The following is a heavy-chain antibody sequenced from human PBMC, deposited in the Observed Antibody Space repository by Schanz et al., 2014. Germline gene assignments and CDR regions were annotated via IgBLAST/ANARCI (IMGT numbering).Heavy chain of an antibody. J-gene: IGHJ2*01. CDR1: GFTFSDYW. V-gene: IGHV3-7*05. CDR2: IKHDGSVK. CDR3: AKDAPYPFDL. Sequence: EVQLVESGGGLVQPGGSLRLSCTASGFTFSDYWMSWVRQAPGKGPEWVANIKHDGSVKDYVDSVKGRFTMSRDNAKNSVFLQMNSLRPEDTAIYYCAKDAPYPFDLWGRGTLXTVSS.